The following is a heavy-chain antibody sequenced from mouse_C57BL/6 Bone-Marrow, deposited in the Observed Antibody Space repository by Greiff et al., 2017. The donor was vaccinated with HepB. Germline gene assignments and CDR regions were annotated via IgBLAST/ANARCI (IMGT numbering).Heavy chain of an antibody. V-gene: IGHV1-15*01. CDR1: GYTFTDYE. Sequence: VKLQESGAELVRPGASVTLSCKASGYTFTDYEMHWVKQTPVHGLEWIGAIDPETGGTAYNQKFKGKAILTADKSSSTAYMELRSLTSEDSAVYYCTGGHWYFDVWGTGTTVTVSS. CDR2: IDPETGGT. CDR3: TGGHWYFDV. J-gene: IGHJ1*03.